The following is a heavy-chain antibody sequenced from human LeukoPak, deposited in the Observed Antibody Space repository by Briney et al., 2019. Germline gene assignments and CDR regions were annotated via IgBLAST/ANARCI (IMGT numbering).Heavy chain of an antibody. CDR1: GFIFSNAW. J-gene: IGHJ6*02. CDR2: IKSKSDGATT. V-gene: IGHV3-15*01. CDR3: ARLDV. Sequence: GGSLRLPCAASGFIFSNAWMSWVRQAPGKGLEWVGRIKSKSDGATTDYAAPVKGRFTLSRDDSKNTLYLQMNSLKTEDTAVYYCARLDVWGQGTTVTVSS.